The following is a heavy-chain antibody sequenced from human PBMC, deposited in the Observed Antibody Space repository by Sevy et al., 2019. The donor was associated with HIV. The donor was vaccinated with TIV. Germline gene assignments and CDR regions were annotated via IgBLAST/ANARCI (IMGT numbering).Heavy chain of an antibody. CDR1: GYTFTGYY. V-gene: IGHV1-2*06. J-gene: IGHJ3*02. D-gene: IGHD6-13*01. CDR3: ARAPPGIAAAGTKVVDI. Sequence: ASVKVSCKASGYTFTGYYTHWVRQAPGQGLEWMGRINPNSGGTNYAQKFQGRVTMTRDTSISTAYMELSRLRSDDTAVYYCARAPPGIAAAGTKVVDIWGQGTMVTVSS. CDR2: INPNSGGT.